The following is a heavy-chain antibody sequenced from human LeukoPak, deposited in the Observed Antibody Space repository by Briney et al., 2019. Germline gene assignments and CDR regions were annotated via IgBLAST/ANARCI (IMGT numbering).Heavy chain of an antibody. CDR3: ARLPRFPGRRGSGRGYFDY. CDR1: GFTFSSYA. V-gene: IGHV3-30*04. D-gene: IGHD3-10*01. CDR2: ISYDGSNK. Sequence: GGSLRLSCAASGFTFSSYAMHWVRQAPGKGLEWVAVISYDGSNKYYADSVKGRFTISRDNSKNTLYLQMNSLRAEDTAVYYCARLPRFPGRRGSGRGYFDYWGQGTLVTVSS. J-gene: IGHJ4*02.